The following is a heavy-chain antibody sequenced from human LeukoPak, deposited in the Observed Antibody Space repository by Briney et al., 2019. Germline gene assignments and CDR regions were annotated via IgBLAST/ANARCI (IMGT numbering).Heavy chain of an antibody. Sequence: PGGSLRLSCAASGFTFSNYEVNWVRQAPGKGLEWISYISPTGSTIYYADSVKGRFTISRDNAKNSLYLQMNSLRAEDTALYYCARSGGGSWFDPWGQGTLVTVSS. V-gene: IGHV3-48*03. J-gene: IGHJ5*02. CDR3: ARSGGGSWFDP. CDR1: GFTFSNYE. D-gene: IGHD3-16*01. CDR2: ISPTGSTI.